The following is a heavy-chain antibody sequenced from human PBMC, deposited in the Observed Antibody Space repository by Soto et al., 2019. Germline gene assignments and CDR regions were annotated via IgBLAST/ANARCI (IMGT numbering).Heavy chain of an antibody. J-gene: IGHJ6*02. CDR1: GGTFSSYA. D-gene: IGHD2-2*01. Sequence: QVQLVQSGAEVKKPGSPVKFSCKASGGTFSSYAISWVRQSPGQGLEWMGGILPIFGTANYARKFQGRVTITADRSTSTAYMELSSLRSEDTAVDYCERARTLSGHCGSVSCPRMDVWGQGTTVTVSS. V-gene: IGHV1-69*06. CDR2: ILPIFGTA. CDR3: ERARTLSGHCGSVSCPRMDV.